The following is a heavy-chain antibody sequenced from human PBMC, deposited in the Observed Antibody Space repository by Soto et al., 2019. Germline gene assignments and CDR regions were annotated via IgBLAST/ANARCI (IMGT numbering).Heavy chain of an antibody. Sequence: GESLKISCKGSGYSFTSYWIGWVRQMPGKGLEWMGIIYPGDSDTRYSPSFQGQVTISADKSISTAYLQWSSLKASDTAMYYCARRGYSEGNPYYYYYYGMDVWGQGTTVTVAS. CDR2: IYPGDSDT. V-gene: IGHV5-51*01. CDR1: GYSFTSYW. D-gene: IGHD5-18*01. J-gene: IGHJ6*02. CDR3: ARRGYSEGNPYYYYYYGMDV.